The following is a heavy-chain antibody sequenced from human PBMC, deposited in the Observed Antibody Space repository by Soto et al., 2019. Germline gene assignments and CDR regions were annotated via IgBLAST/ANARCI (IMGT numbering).Heavy chain of an antibody. CDR2: ISGRGGST. D-gene: IGHD6-19*01. V-gene: IGHV3-23*01. CDR1: GFTFSSYA. CDR3: AKDRIAVAGGASAY. Sequence: EVQLLESGGGLVQPGGSLRLSCAASGFTFSSYAMSWVRPAPGKGLEGVSAISGRGGSTYYADSVKGRFTISRDNSKDTLYLQMTSLRAEDTAVYYCAKDRIAVAGGASAYWGQGTLVTVSS. J-gene: IGHJ4*02.